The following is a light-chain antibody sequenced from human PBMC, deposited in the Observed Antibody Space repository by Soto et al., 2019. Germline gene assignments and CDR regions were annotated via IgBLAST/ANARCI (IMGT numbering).Light chain of an antibody. CDR2: KTS. V-gene: IGKV1-5*03. CDR3: QHWNDYSWT. CDR1: QSISIW. Sequence: DIHMTQSPSTLSASVGDRVTITCRASQSISIWLAWYQQKPGKAPNLLIYKTSSLETGGPSRFSGSGSGTEFTLTISSLQPDDFATYCCQHWNDYSWTFGQGTKVEVK. J-gene: IGKJ1*01.